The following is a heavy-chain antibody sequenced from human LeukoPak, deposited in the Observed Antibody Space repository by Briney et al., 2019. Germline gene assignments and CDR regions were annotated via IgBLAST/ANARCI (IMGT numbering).Heavy chain of an antibody. CDR1: GVSISSYY. D-gene: IGHD2-2*01. CDR2: INHSGST. CDR3: ARAGYCSSTSCYASARGY. Sequence: SETLSLTCTVSGVSISSYYWSWIRQPPGKGLEWIGEINHSGSTNYNPSLKSRVTISVDTSKNQFSLKLSSVTAADTAVYYCARAGYCSSTSCYASARGYWGQGTLVTVSS. V-gene: IGHV4-34*01. J-gene: IGHJ4*02.